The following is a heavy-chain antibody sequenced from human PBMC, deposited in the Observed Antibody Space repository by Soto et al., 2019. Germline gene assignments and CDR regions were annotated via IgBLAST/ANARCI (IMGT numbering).Heavy chain of an antibody. Sequence: ASVKVSCKVSGYTLTELSMHWVRQAPGKGLEWMGGFDPEDGETIYAQKFQGRVTMTEDTSTDTAYMELSSLRSEDTAVYYCATDIGGVAVAGRDLGYRAFRGDYYYYGMDVWGQGTTVTVSS. V-gene: IGHV1-24*01. J-gene: IGHJ6*02. D-gene: IGHD6-19*01. CDR1: GYTLTELS. CDR2: FDPEDGET. CDR3: ATDIGGVAVAGRDLGYRAFRGDYYYYGMDV.